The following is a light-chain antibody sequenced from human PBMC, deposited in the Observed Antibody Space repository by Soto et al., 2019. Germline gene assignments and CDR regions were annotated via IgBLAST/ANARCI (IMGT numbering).Light chain of an antibody. CDR2: GVT. CDR1: RSDIWSYNS. J-gene: IGLJ3*02. CDR3: FSYAGSSTWV. Sequence: QSALTQPASLSGSPGQSITISCTGTRSDIWSYNSIAWYQQHPGKAPRVVIFGVTKRPSGISDRFSGSKSGYTASLTISGLQAEDEADYFCFSYAGSSTWVFGGGTKLTVL. V-gene: IGLV2-23*02.